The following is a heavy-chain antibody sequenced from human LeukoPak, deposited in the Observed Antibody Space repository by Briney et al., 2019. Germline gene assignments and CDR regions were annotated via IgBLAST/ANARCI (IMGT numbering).Heavy chain of an antibody. D-gene: IGHD2-15*01. Sequence: SETLSLTCTVSGGSISSGGYSWSWIRQHPGKGLEWIGYIYYSGSTYYNPSLKSRVTISVDTSKNQFSLKLSSVTAADTAVYYCARSSPYRPASPNYWGQGTLVTVSS. J-gene: IGHJ4*02. CDR3: ARSSPYRPASPNY. V-gene: IGHV4-31*03. CDR2: IYYSGST. CDR1: GGSISSGGYS.